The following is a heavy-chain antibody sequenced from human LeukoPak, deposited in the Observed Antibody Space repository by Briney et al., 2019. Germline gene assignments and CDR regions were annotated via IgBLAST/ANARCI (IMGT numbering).Heavy chain of an antibody. D-gene: IGHD3-16*01. V-gene: IGHV1-69*13. CDR3: ASGGDLMGAGYYFDY. J-gene: IGHJ4*02. CDR1: GGTFSSYA. Sequence: GASVKVSCKASGGTFSSYAISWVRQAPGQGLEWMGGIIPIFGTANYAQKFQGRVTITADESTSTAYMELSSLRSEDTAVYYCASGGDLMGAGYYFDYWGQGTLVTVSS. CDR2: IIPIFGTA.